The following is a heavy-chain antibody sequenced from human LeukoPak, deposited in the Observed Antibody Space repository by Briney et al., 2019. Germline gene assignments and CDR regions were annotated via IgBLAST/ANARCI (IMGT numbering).Heavy chain of an antibody. CDR1: GYSYTSYW. V-gene: IGHV5-51*01. CDR3: ARLYLPYTSAWYGSAFDI. J-gene: IGHJ3*02. Sequence: GESLKISCKSSGYSYTSYWIAWVRQMPGKGLEWMGILYPGDSDTRYSPSFQGQVTISADRSITTAYLQWSSLKASDTAMYYCARLYLPYTSAWYGSAFDIWGQGTMVTVSS. D-gene: IGHD6-13*01. CDR2: LYPGDSDT.